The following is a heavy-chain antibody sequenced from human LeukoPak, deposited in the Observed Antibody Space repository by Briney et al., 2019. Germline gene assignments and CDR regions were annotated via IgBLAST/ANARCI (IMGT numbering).Heavy chain of an antibody. D-gene: IGHD3-22*01. CDR2: TYYRSKWYN. Sequence: SQSLSLTCAISGDSLSSNTAAWNWLRPSPSSGLEWLGRTYYRSKWYNAYAVSVKSRITINPDTSKNQFSLQLNSVTPEDTAVYYCDRDSSGYYPGDAFDIWGQGTMVTVSS. CDR1: GDSLSSNTAA. J-gene: IGHJ3*02. V-gene: IGHV6-1*01. CDR3: DRDSSGYYPGDAFDI.